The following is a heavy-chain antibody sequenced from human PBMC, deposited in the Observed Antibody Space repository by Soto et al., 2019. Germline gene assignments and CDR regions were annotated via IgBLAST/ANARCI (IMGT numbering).Heavy chain of an antibody. J-gene: IGHJ4*02. CDR3: ARGGRWLQGNDY. CDR2: ISYDGGDK. V-gene: IGHV3-30-3*01. D-gene: IGHD3-16*01. Sequence: QVQLVESGGGVVQPGRSLRLPCAASGFTFSSYAMHWVRQAPGKGLEWVAVISYDGGDKYYADSVKGRFTISRDHSKNTLFLQMNSLRTEDTAVYYCARGGRWLQGNDYWGRGTLVTVSS. CDR1: GFTFSSYA.